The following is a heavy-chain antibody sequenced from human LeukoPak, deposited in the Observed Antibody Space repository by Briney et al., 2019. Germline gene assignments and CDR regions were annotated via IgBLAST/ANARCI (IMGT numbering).Heavy chain of an antibody. Sequence: SETLSLTCVVSGHSISSGYYWGWIRQPPGKGLEWIGSISQSGSTDYNPSLKGRVIISVDTSKNQFSLKLTSVTAADTAMYYCARVGDCSAGSCHSPYYWGQGPRVTVSS. CDR1: GHSISSGYY. V-gene: IGHV4-38-2*01. D-gene: IGHD2-15*01. CDR3: ARVGDCSAGSCHSPYY. J-gene: IGHJ4*02. CDR2: ISQSGST.